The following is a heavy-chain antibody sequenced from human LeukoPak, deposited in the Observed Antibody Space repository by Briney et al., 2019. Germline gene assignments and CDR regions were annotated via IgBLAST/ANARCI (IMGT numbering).Heavy chain of an antibody. V-gene: IGHV4-34*01. CDR3: ARGLVVIRYFDY. Sequence: SETLSLTCAVFGGSFSGYYWSWIRQPPGKGLEWIGEINHSGSTNYNPSLKSRVTISVDTSKNQFSLKLSSVTAADTAVYYCARGLVVIRYFDYWGQGTLVTVSS. CDR1: GGSFSGYY. J-gene: IGHJ4*02. D-gene: IGHD3-22*01. CDR2: INHSGST.